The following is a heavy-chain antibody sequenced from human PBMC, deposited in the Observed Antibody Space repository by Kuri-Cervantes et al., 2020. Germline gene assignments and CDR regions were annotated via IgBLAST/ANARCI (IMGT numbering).Heavy chain of an antibody. CDR3: ASGELGYCSSTSCYVTFDY. CDR1: GGSFSGYY. CDR2: INHSGTT. D-gene: IGHD2-2*01. Sequence: SQTLSLTCAVYGGSFSGYYWSWIRQPPGKGLEWIGEINHSGTTNYNPSLKSRVAMSVDTSKNQFSLKLSSVTAADTAVYYCASGELGYCSSTSCYVTFDYWGQGTLVTVSS. V-gene: IGHV4-34*01. J-gene: IGHJ4*02.